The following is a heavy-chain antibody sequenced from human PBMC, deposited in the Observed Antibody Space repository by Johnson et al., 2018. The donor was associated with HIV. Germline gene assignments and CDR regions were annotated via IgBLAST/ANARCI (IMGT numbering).Heavy chain of an antibody. CDR2: ISYDGTNK. D-gene: IGHD2-15*01. CDR3: ARDPCTGASCLPGAFDI. Sequence: QVQLVESGGGLVKPGGSLRLSCAASGFTFSDYYMSWVRQAPGKGLEWVAVISYDGTNKYFADSVKGRFTISRDNSKNTLYLQMNSLRAEDTAMYFCARDPCTGASCLPGAFDIWGQGTLVTVSS. CDR1: GFTFSDYY. J-gene: IGHJ3*02. V-gene: IGHV3-30*03.